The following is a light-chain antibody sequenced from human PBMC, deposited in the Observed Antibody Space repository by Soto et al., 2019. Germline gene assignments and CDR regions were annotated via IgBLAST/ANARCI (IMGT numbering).Light chain of an antibody. V-gene: IGKV3-20*01. CDR3: QQYGSYPLT. J-gene: IGKJ4*01. CDR1: QSVSSSY. Sequence: EIMLSQSPGTLSLSKGERATISCRASQSVSSSYLAWYQQKPGQAPKLLIYGASSRATGIPARFSGSGSGTDFTLTISRLEPEDFAFYYCQQYGSYPLTFGEGTKVDIK. CDR2: GAS.